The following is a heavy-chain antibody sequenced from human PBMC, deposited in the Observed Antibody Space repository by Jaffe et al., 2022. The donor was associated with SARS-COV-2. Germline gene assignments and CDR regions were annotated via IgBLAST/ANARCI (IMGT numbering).Heavy chain of an antibody. CDR1: GITFSYYG. CDR3: ARDRGFRGWAPPYYYGMDV. Sequence: QVQLVESGGGVVQPGRSLRLSCSASGITFSYYGMHWVRQAPGKGLEWVAVIWYDGRNKYYADFVKGRFTISRDNSKNTLYLQMNNLRAEDTAVYYCARDRGFRGWAPPYYYGMDVWGQGTAVTVSS. J-gene: IGHJ6*02. D-gene: IGHD3-16*01. CDR2: IWYDGRNK. V-gene: IGHV3-33*01.